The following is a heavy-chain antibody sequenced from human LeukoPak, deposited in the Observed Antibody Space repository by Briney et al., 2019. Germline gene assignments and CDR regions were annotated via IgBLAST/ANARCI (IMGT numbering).Heavy chain of an antibody. CDR3: ARDRSGGDSSGYYYVNYFDY. CDR2: ISSSSSYI. J-gene: IGHJ4*02. CDR1: GFTFSSYS. V-gene: IGHV3-21*01. Sequence: GGSLRLSCAASGFTFSSYSMNWVRQAPGKGLEWVSSISSSSSYIYYADSVKGRFTISRDNAKNSLYLQMKSLRAEDTAVYYCARDRSGGDSSGYYYVNYFDYWGQGTLVTVSS. D-gene: IGHD3-22*01.